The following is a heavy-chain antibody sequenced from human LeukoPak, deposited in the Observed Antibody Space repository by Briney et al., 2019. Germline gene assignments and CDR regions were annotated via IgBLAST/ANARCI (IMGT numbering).Heavy chain of an antibody. CDR1: GYTLTELS. V-gene: IGHV1-24*01. CDR2: FDPEDGET. CDR3: ATGVPRNYYDSGGYRDAFDI. D-gene: IGHD3-22*01. Sequence: ASVKVSCKVSGYTLTELSMHWVRQAPGKGLEWMGGFDPEDGETIYAQKFQGRVIMTEDTSTDTAYMELSSLRSEDTAVYYCATGVPRNYYDSGGYRDAFDIWGQGTMVTVSS. J-gene: IGHJ3*02.